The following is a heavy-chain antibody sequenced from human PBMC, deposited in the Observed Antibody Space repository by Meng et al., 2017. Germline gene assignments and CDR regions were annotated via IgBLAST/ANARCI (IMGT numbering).Heavy chain of an antibody. CDR3: ARDGVDTAYYYGMDV. Sequence: ASVTVSCKASGYTFTGYYMHWVRQAPGQGLEWMGRINPNSGGTNYAQRFQGRVTMTRDTSISTAYMELSRLRSDDTAVYYCARDGVDTAYYYGMDVWGQGTTVTVSS. J-gene: IGHJ6*02. V-gene: IGHV1-2*06. D-gene: IGHD5-18*01. CDR1: GYTFTGYY. CDR2: INPNSGGT.